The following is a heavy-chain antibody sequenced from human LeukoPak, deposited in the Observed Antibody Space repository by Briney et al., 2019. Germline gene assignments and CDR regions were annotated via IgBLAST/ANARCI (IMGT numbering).Heavy chain of an antibody. CDR2: ISGDGGST. CDR1: GGSISNIY. D-gene: IGHD6-19*01. CDR3: ARESESSGWYDY. Sequence: ETLSLTCTVSGGSISNIYWSWIRQPPGKGLEWVSLISGDGGSTFYADSVKGRFTISRDNSKNSLYLQMNSLRSDDTALYYCARESESSGWYDYWGQGTLVTVSS. V-gene: IGHV3-43*02. J-gene: IGHJ4*02.